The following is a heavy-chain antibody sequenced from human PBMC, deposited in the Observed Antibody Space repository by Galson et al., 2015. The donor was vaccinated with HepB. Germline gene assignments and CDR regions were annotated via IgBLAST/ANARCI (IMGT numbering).Heavy chain of an antibody. CDR1: GYTFSSYS. Sequence: SVKVSCKASGYTFSSYSITWVRQAPGQGPEWVGRISPHNRYTNYAQNFQGRVTMTTDTSTNTAYMELRSLRSDDTAIYYCARGAVVVAVGATENNWFDPWGRGTLVTVSS. CDR3: ARGAVVVAVGATENNWFDP. D-gene: IGHD2-15*01. V-gene: IGHV1-18*01. CDR2: ISPHNRYT. J-gene: IGHJ5*02.